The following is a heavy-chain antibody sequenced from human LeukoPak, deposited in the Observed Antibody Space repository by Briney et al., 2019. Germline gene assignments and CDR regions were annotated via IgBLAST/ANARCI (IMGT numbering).Heavy chain of an antibody. V-gene: IGHV1-69*05. D-gene: IGHD7-27*01. CDR2: IIPIFGTA. J-gene: IGHJ4*02. CDR3: AREDPNWGSIQLDY. CDR1: GGTFSSYA. Sequence: GASVKVSCKASGGTFSSYAISWVRQAPGQGLEWMGRIIPIFGTANYAQKFQGRVTITTDESTSTAYMELSSLRSEDTAVYYCAREDPNWGSIQLDYWGQGTLVTVSS.